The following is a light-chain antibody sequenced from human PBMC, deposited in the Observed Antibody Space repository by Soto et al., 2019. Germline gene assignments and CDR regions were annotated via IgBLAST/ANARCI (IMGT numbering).Light chain of an antibody. Sequence: QSALTQPASVSGSPGQSITISCTGTSSDVGGYNYVSWYQQHPGKAPKLMIYDVSNRPSGVSNRFSGSKSGNTASLTISGLQPEDEADYNCCSYTSSSTQVFGTGTKLTVL. CDR1: SSDVGGYNY. V-gene: IGLV2-14*01. CDR3: CSYTSSSTQV. J-gene: IGLJ1*01. CDR2: DVS.